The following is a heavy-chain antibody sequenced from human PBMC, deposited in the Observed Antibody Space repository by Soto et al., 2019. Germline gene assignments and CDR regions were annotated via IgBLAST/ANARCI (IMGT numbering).Heavy chain of an antibody. J-gene: IGHJ4*02. V-gene: IGHV3-30*18. CDR3: AKDLFLTGSGTFDY. CDR1: GFTFSSYG. Sequence: HPGGSLRLSCAASGFTFSSYGMHWVRQAPGKGLEWVAVISYDGSNKYYADSVKGRFTISRDNSKNTLYLQMNSLRAEDTAVYYCAKDLFLTGSGTFDYWGQGTLVTVSS. D-gene: IGHD3-3*01. CDR2: ISYDGSNK.